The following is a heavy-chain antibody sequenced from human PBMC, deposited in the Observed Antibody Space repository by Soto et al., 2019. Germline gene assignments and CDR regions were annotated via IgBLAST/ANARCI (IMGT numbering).Heavy chain of an antibody. D-gene: IGHD6-19*01. V-gene: IGHV3-30-3*01. J-gene: IGHJ5*02. CDR3: ARDLDVAVAGA. CDR1: GFTFSSYA. Sequence: GGSLRLSCASSGFTFSSYAMHWVRQAPGKGLEWVAVISYDGSNKYYADSVKGRFTISRDNSKNTLYLQMNSLRAEDTAVYYCARDLDVAVAGAWGQGTLVTVSS. CDR2: ISYDGSNK.